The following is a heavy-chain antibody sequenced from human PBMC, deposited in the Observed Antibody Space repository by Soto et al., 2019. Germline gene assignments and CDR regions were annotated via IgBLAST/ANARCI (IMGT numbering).Heavy chain of an antibody. D-gene: IGHD4-17*01. Sequence: GGSLRLSCAASGFTFSSYSMNWVRQAPGKGLEWVSYISSSSSTIYYADPVKGRFTISRDNAKNSLYLQMNSLRAEDTAVYYCARGRDYGDAPDYYYYYYMDVWGKGTTVTVSS. CDR2: ISSSSSTI. CDR1: GFTFSSYS. J-gene: IGHJ6*03. V-gene: IGHV3-48*01. CDR3: ARGRDYGDAPDYYYYYYMDV.